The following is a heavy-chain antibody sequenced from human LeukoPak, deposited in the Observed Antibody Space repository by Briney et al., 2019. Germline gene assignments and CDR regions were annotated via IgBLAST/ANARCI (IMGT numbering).Heavy chain of an antibody. CDR2: IIPIFGTA. J-gene: IGHJ4*02. Sequence: GASVKVSCKASGYTFTSYGISWVRQAPGQGLEWMGGIIPIFGTANYAQKFQGRVTITADESTSTAYMELSSLRSEDTAVYYCARETPYDYWGQGTLVTVSS. CDR1: GYTFTSYG. D-gene: IGHD4-23*01. CDR3: ARETPYDY. V-gene: IGHV1-69*13.